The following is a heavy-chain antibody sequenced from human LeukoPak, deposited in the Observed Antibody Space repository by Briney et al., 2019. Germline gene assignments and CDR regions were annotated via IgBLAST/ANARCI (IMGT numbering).Heavy chain of an antibody. CDR3: ARDIGGVMVRLGFDI. Sequence: PGGSLRLSCAASGLTVSSNYMSWVRQGPGKGLEWVSIIYSDGSTYYTDSVKGRFTISRDNSKNTLYLQMNSVRVGDTAVYYCARDIGGVMVRLGFDIWGRGTMVTVSS. CDR1: GLTVSSNY. J-gene: IGHJ3*02. V-gene: IGHV3-53*01. D-gene: IGHD3-16*02. CDR2: IYSDGST.